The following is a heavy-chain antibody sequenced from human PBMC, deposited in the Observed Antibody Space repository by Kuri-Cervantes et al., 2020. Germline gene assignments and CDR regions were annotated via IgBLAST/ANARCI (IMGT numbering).Heavy chain of an antibody. D-gene: IGHD4-17*01. CDR2: IYHSGSI. CDR3: ARGDGDAYYYYGMDV. J-gene: IGHJ6*02. V-gene: IGHV4-30-2*01. CDR1: GGSISSGGYS. Sequence: SETLSLTCAVSGGSISSGGYSWSWIRQPPGKGLEWIGYIYHSGSIYYNPSLKSRVTISVDKSKNQFSLKLSSVTAADTAVYYCARGDGDAYYYYGMDVWGQGTTVTVSS.